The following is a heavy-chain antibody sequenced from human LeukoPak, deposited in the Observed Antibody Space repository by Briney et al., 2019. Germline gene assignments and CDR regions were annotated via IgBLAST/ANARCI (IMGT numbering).Heavy chain of an antibody. Sequence: ASVKVSCKASGYTFTSYDINWVRQAPGQGLEWMGWMNPNSGNTGYAQKFQGRVTMTRNTSISTAYMELSSLRSEDTAVYYCARVMITFGGVIVSFFDYWGQGTLVTVSS. V-gene: IGHV1-8*01. CDR1: GYTFTSYD. J-gene: IGHJ4*02. D-gene: IGHD3-16*02. CDR3: ARVMITFGGVIVSFFDY. CDR2: MNPNSGNT.